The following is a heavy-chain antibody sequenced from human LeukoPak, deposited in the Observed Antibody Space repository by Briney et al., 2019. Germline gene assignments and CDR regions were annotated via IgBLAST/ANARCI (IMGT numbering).Heavy chain of an antibody. D-gene: IGHD3-3*01. J-gene: IGHJ4*02. CDR1: GFTFSNYD. V-gene: IGHV3-23*01. CDR2: MSGSGGST. CDR3: SKRSGIIPDSFDY. Sequence: GGSLRLSCAASGFTFSNYDMNWVRQAPGKGLEWVSGMSGSGGSTYYANSVKGRFTISTDNSKNTLYLQMNSLRAEDTAVYYCSKRSGIIPDSFDYWGQGTLVTVSS.